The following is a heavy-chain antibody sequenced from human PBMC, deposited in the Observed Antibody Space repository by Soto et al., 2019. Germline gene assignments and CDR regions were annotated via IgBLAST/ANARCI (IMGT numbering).Heavy chain of an antibody. CDR2: IYYSGST. Sequence: SETLSLTCTVSGGSISSVAYYWSWIRQHPGKGLEWIGYIYYSGSTYYNPSLKSRVTISVDTSKNQFSLKLSSVTAADTAVYYCARGPMVRGVIIEAYFDYWGQGTLVTVSS. V-gene: IGHV4-31*03. CDR1: GGSISSVAYY. J-gene: IGHJ4*02. D-gene: IGHD3-10*01. CDR3: ARGPMVRGVIIEAYFDY.